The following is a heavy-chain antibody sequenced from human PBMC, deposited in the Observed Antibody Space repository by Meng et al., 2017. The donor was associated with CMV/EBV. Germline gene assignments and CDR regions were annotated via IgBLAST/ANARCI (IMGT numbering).Heavy chain of an antibody. J-gene: IGHJ5*02. Sequence: SLKISCAASGFTFDDYARHWVRQAPGEGLAWVSGTRWNSGSIGHADSVKGRFTISRDNAKNSLSLQMNSLRAEDTALYYCAKGKGIAAAGTGLKSNGFDPWGQGTLVTVSS. V-gene: IGHV3-9*01. CDR1: GFTFDDYA. CDR2: TRWNSGSI. CDR3: AKGKGIAAAGTGLKSNGFDP. D-gene: IGHD6-13*01.